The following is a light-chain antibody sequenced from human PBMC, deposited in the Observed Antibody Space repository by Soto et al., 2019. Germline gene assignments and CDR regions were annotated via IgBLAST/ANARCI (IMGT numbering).Light chain of an antibody. J-gene: IGKJ1*01. CDR3: QQYSSSSWT. Sequence: EIVLTQSPGTLSLSPGERTTLSCRASQTFNSNSLAWYQQKPGQAPRLLIYGASSRATGIPDRFSGSGSGTDFTLTISRLEPEDFAVYYCQQYSSSSWTFGQGTKVDIK. CDR1: QTFNSNS. V-gene: IGKV3-20*01. CDR2: GAS.